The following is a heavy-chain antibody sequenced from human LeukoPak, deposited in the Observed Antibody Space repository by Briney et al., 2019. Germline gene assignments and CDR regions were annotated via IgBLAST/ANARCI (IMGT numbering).Heavy chain of an antibody. CDR3: AREKEGYCSRTSCYLDYYYYYMDV. Sequence: GGSLRLSCAASGFTFSSYGMSWVRQAPGKGLEWVSTISNSGDNTYYADSVKGRFTISRDNSKNILYVQMNSLRAEDTAVYYCAREKEGYCSRTSCYLDYYYYYMDVWGKGTTVTISS. V-gene: IGHV3-23*01. D-gene: IGHD2-2*01. CDR2: ISNSGDNT. CDR1: GFTFSSYG. J-gene: IGHJ6*03.